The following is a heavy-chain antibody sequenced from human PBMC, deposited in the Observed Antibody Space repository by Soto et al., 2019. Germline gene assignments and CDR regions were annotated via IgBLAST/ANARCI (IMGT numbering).Heavy chain of an antibody. V-gene: IGHV1-18*01. J-gene: IGHJ5*02. CDR3: ARRIAAAGTWWFDP. CDR1: GYSFTSYG. D-gene: IGHD6-13*01. Sequence: ASVKVSCKASGYSFTSYGISWVRQAPGQGLEWMGWISAYNGNTNYAQRFQGRVTMTTVTSTRTAYMELRSLRSDDTAAYYCARRIAAAGTWWFDPWGQGTLVTVSS. CDR2: ISAYNGNT.